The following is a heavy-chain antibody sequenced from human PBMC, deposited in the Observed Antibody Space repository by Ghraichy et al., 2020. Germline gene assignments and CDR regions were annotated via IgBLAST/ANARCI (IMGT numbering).Heavy chain of an antibody. D-gene: IGHD6-13*01. CDR3: AKDRGSREQQLVGFPDY. V-gene: IGHV3-30*02. J-gene: IGHJ4*02. CDR1: GFTFSSYG. Sequence: GSLRLSCAASGFTFSSYGMHWVRQAPGKGLEWVAFIRYDGSNKYYADSVKGRFTISRDNSKNTLYLQMNSLRAEDTAVYYCAKDRGSREQQLVGFPDYWGQGTLVTVSS. CDR2: IRYDGSNK.